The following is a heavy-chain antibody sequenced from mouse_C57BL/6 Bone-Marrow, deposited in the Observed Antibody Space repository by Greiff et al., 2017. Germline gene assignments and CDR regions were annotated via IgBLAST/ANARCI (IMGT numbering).Heavy chain of an antibody. CDR1: GYTFTSYW. CDR2: IHPNSGST. Sequence: QVQLQQPGAELVKPGASVKLSCKASGYTFTSYWMHWVKQRPGQGLEWIGVIHPNSGSTNYNEKFKSKATLTVDKSSSTAYMQLSSLTSEDSAVYYCARLDYYDDDFDVWGTGTTVTVSS. J-gene: IGHJ1*03. CDR3: ARLDYYDDDFDV. D-gene: IGHD2-4*01. V-gene: IGHV1-64*01.